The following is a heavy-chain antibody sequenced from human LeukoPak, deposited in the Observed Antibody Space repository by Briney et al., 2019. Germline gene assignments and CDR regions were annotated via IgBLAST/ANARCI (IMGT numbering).Heavy chain of an antibody. CDR1: GYSFPIYW. Sequence: HGESLKISCKGSGYSFPIYWIGWVRQMPGKGLEWMAIIYPGDSDTKYNPSFQGQVTISADKSISTAYLQWSSLKASDTAMYYCARRRSGRYSDYWGQGTLLTVSS. CDR2: IYPGDSDT. CDR3: ARRRSGRYSDY. V-gene: IGHV5-51*01. J-gene: IGHJ4*02. D-gene: IGHD3-10*01.